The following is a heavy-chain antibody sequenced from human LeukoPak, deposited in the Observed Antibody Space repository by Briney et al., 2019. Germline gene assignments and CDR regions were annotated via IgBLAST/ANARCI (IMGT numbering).Heavy chain of an antibody. CDR1: GYTFTSYG. CDR3: AREGVYGSGSSNPDYYYYMDV. D-gene: IGHD1-26*01. V-gene: IGHV7-4-1*02. Sequence: GASVKVSCKASGYTFTSYGINWVRQAPGQGLEWMGWINTNTGNPTYAQGFTGRFVFSLDTSVSTAYLQISSLKAEDTAVYYCAREGVYGSGSSNPDYYYYMDVWGKGTTVTVSS. J-gene: IGHJ6*03. CDR2: INTNTGNP.